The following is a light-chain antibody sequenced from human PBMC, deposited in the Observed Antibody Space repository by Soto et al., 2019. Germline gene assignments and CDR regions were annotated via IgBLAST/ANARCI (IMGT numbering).Light chain of an antibody. CDR3: VQALQTRFT. J-gene: IGKJ3*01. CDR1: QSLLHSNGYNY. Sequence: DIVMTQSPLSLPVTPGEPASISCRSSQSLLHSNGYNYLDWYLQKPGQSPQLLIYLGSNRAYGARDRFSGSGSGTEFTLKSSRVEAEDFGVYYCVQALQTRFTFGPGTKVDIK. CDR2: LGS. V-gene: IGKV2-28*01.